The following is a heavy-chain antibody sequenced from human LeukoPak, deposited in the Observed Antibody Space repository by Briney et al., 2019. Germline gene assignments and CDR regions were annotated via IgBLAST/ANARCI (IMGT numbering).Heavy chain of an antibody. CDR3: ARLDMVRGIPSGYFQH. J-gene: IGHJ1*01. Sequence: SSETLSLTCTVSGGSISRYYWSWIRRPPGKGLEWIGYIYDSGSTKNNPSLKSRVTISVDTSKNQFSLKLSSVTAADTAVYYCARLDMVRGIPSGYFQHWGQGTLVTVSS. V-gene: IGHV4-59*01. CDR1: GGSISRYY. CDR2: IYDSGST. D-gene: IGHD3-10*01.